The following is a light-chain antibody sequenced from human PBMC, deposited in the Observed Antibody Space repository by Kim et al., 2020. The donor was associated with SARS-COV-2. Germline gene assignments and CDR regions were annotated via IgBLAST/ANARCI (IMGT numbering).Light chain of an antibody. CDR2: SND. V-gene: IGLV1-44*01. CDR1: TSNFGINT. Sequence: QSVLTQPPSASGTPGQRVTISCSGSTSNFGINTVNWYQQLPGTAPKLFIYSNDQRPAGVPGRFSGSKSSTSTSLAIRGHQAEDEAEYYCAAWDDNLNGGVFGGGTKLTVL. J-gene: IGLJ2*01. CDR3: AAWDDNLNGGV.